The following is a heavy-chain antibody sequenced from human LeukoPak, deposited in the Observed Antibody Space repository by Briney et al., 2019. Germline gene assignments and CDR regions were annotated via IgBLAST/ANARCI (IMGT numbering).Heavy chain of an antibody. J-gene: IGHJ4*02. Sequence: SSETQSLTCTACGGSISSYYWSWIRQPPGKGLEWIGYIYSSGNTNYNPSLKSRVTISVDTSKNQFSLKLSSVTAADTAVYYCAREFCSSTRCYGAFDYWGQGILVTVSS. CDR2: IYSSGNT. CDR1: GGSISSYY. V-gene: IGHV4-59*01. D-gene: IGHD2-2*01. CDR3: AREFCSSTRCYGAFDY.